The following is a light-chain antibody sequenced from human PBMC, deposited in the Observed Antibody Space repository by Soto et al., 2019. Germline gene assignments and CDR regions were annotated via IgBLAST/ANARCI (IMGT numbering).Light chain of an antibody. J-gene: IGKJ4*01. V-gene: IGKV1-39*01. CDR1: QSIGIS. Sequence: DIQMTQSPSSLSASVGDGVTITCRASQSIGISLNWYQQRPGKAPKLLVFAASSLQSGVPSRFSGSGSGTDFTLTINSLQSEDFAIYYCQPYNNWPLTFGGGTKVESK. CDR2: AAS. CDR3: QPYNNWPLT.